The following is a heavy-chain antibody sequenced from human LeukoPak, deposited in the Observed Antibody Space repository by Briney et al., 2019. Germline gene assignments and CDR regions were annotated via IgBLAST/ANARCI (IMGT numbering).Heavy chain of an antibody. J-gene: IGHJ6*04. D-gene: IGHD6-19*01. CDR1: GGSFSSHY. Sequence: PSETLSLTCGVSGGSFSSHYWTWIRQPPGKGLEWIGEINPRGSTNYNPSLESRVTVSADTSRNQLSLSLTSVTAADSAVYFCARGLRQGSAWSWGPKEKSYQYMDVWGTGTTVIVST. V-gene: IGHV4-34*01. CDR2: INPRGST. CDR3: ARGLRQGSAWSWGPKEKSYQYMDV.